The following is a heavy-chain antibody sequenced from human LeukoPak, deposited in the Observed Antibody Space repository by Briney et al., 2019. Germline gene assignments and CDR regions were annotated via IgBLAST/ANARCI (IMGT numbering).Heavy chain of an antibody. CDR1: GYTFTSYD. V-gene: IGHV1-8*01. CDR3: ARDRADILTGYYRAIDY. CDR2: MNPNSGNT. J-gene: IGHJ4*02. D-gene: IGHD3-9*01. Sequence: ASVKVSCKASGYTFTSYDINWVRQATGQGLEWMGWMNPNSGNTGYAQKFQGRVTMTRNTSISTAYMELRSLRSDDTAVYYCARDRADILTGYYRAIDYWGQGTLVTVSS.